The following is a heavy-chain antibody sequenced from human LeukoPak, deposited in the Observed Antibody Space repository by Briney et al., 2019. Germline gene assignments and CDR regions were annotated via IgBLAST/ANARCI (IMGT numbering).Heavy chain of an antibody. V-gene: IGHV4-39*07. CDR3: ARDKTVGATDY. J-gene: IGHJ4*02. CDR2: INYSGTT. D-gene: IGHD1-26*01. CDR1: GGPISSSSYY. Sequence: SETLSLTCTVSGGPISSSSYYWGWIWQPPGKGLEWIGSINYSGTTYYNPSLKSRVTISVDTSKNQFSLKLSSVTAADTAVYYCARDKTVGATDYWGQGTLVTVSS.